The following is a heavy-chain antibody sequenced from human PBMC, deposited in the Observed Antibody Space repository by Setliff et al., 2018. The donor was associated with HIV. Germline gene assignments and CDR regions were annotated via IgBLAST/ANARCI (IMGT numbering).Heavy chain of an antibody. CDR3: ARKEYQLLHAFDI. D-gene: IGHD2-2*01. CDR2: IIPVLDMP. Sequence: SVKVSCKSSGGTFDNYPINWVRQAPGQGLEWMGGIIPVLDMPHYAQKFQGRVTMTADRSTNTAYMEVTSLRSEDTAVYYCARKEYQLLHAFDIWGQGTMVTVSS. CDR1: GGTFDNYP. J-gene: IGHJ3*02. V-gene: IGHV1-69*10.